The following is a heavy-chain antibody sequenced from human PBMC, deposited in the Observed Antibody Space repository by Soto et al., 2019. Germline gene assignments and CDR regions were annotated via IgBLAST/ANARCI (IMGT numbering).Heavy chain of an antibody. Sequence: EVQLLESGGGLGQPGGSLRLSCAASGFTFSSYAMSWVRQAPGKGLEWVSAISGSGGSTYYADSVKGRFTISRDNSKNTLYLQMNSLRAEDTAVYYCAPKPVAGDQYNWFDPWGQGTLVTVSS. CDR1: GFTFSSYA. V-gene: IGHV3-23*01. J-gene: IGHJ5*02. CDR3: APKPVAGDQYNWFDP. D-gene: IGHD6-19*01. CDR2: ISGSGGST.